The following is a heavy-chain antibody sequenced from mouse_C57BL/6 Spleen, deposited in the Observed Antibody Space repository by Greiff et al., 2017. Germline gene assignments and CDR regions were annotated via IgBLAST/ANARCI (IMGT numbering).Heavy chain of an antibody. CDR1: GYTFTSYW. CDR2: IYPSDSET. CDR3: ARNDYFAY. J-gene: IGHJ3*01. V-gene: IGHV1-61*01. D-gene: IGHD2-4*01. Sequence: QVQLKQPGAELVRPGSSVKLSCKASGYTFTSYWMDWVKQRPGQGLEWIGNIYPSDSETHYNQKFKDKATLTVDKSSSTAYMHLSNLTSEDSAVYYCARNDYFAYWGQGALVTVSA.